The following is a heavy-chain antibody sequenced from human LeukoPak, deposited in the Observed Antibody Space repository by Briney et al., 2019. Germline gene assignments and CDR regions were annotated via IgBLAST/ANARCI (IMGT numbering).Heavy chain of an antibody. Sequence: GGSLRLSCAASGFTFTSYAMSWVRQAPGKGLEWVSSVSGAGITTYYADSVKGRFTVSRDNSKDTVYLQMNSLRGEDTAVYYCAKELMGFDYWGQGSLVTVSS. CDR2: VSGAGITT. CDR3: AKELMGFDY. V-gene: IGHV3-23*01. J-gene: IGHJ4*02. CDR1: GFTFTSYA. D-gene: IGHD2-8*01.